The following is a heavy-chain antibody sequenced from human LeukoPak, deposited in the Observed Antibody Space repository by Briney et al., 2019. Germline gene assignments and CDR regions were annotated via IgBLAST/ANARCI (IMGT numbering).Heavy chain of an antibody. CDR3: AISSGWYLRGGSQSAFDI. CDR1: GGSISSYY. CDR2: IYYSGST. D-gene: IGHD6-19*01. Sequence: SETLSLTCTVSGGSISSYYWSWIRQPPGKGLEWIGYIYYSGSTNYNPSLKSRVTISVDTSKNQFSLKLSSVTAADTAVYYCAISSGWYLRGGSQSAFDIWGQGTMVTVSS. V-gene: IGHV4-59*12. J-gene: IGHJ3*02.